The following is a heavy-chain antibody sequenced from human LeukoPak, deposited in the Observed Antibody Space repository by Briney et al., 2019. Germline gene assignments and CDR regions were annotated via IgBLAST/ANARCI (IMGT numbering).Heavy chain of an antibody. D-gene: IGHD6-13*01. CDR2: IIDSSSYT. CDR3: ARVSSSRSFDY. Sequence: GVSLTLSCTASRFTFSDYYMSWIRQAPGKGLEWVSYIIDSSSYTNYADSVKGRFTSSRDNAKNSLYLQMNSLRAEDTAVYYGARVSSSRSFDYWGEGTLVTVSS. J-gene: IGHJ4*02. V-gene: IGHV3-11*05. CDR1: RFTFSDYY.